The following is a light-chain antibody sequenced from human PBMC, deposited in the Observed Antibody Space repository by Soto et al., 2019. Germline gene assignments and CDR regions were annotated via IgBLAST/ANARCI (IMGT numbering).Light chain of an antibody. V-gene: IGKV1-27*01. CDR2: GAS. CDR3: QKYNSSPFT. Sequence: DIQMTQSPSSLSASVGDRVTITCRASQDISNFSVWFQQKPGKVPNLLIYGASTLQSGVPSRFSGSGSGTDFTITISSLQAEDVAPNFNQKYNSSPFTFGPGTTVDIK. J-gene: IGKJ3*01. CDR1: QDISNF.